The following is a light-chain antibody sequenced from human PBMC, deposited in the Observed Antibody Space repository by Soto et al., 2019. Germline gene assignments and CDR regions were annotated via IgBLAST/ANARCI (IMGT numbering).Light chain of an antibody. V-gene: IGKV3D-15*01. CDR2: DAS. CDR3: HHYNSWPYT. J-gene: IGKJ2*01. CDR1: QSVSSY. Sequence: EIILTQSPDTLSLSPGERATLSCRASQSVSSYLAWYQQKPGQAPRLLIYDASNRATGIPARFSGSGSGTEFTLTISSLQSEDFAVYYCHHYNSWPYTFGQGTKVDIK.